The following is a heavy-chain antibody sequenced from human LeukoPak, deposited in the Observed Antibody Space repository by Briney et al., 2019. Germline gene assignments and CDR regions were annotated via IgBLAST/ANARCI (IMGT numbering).Heavy chain of an antibody. CDR3: ARMYYDSSGYYSYFDY. J-gene: IGHJ4*02. D-gene: IGHD3-22*01. CDR1: GYTFTSYA. V-gene: IGHV1-3*01. CDR2: INAGNGNT. Sequence: ASVKVSCKASGYTFTSYAMHWVRQAPGQRLEWMGWINAGNGNTKYSQEFQGRVTITRDTSASIAYMELRSLRSDDTAVYYCARMYYDSSGYYSYFDYWGQGTLVTVSS.